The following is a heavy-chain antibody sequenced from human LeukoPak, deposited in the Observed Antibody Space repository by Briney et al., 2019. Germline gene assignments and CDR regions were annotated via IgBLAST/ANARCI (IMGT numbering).Heavy chain of an antibody. J-gene: IGHJ3*01. CDR2: VSYSGGNA. V-gene: IGHV3-23*01. CDR3: AKDIQLST. D-gene: IGHD3-16*02. CDR1: GFTFRDSA. Sequence: GGSLRLSCAASGFTFRDSAMTWVRHVPGKGLEWVSLVSYSGGNAYYADSVKGRFTISRDNSENTLSLQMNSLRVEDTARYYCAKDIQLSTWGLGTMVTVSS.